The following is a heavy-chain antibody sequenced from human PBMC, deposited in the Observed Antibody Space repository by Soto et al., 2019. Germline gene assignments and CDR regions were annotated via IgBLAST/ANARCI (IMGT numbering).Heavy chain of an antibody. J-gene: IGHJ5*02. D-gene: IGHD3-22*01. CDR3: ARSYDSSGYSWFDP. Sequence: PSETLSLTCTVSGGSISSYYWSWIRQPPGKGLEWIGYIYYSGSTNYNPSLKSRVTISVDTSKNQFSLKLGSVTAADTAVYYCARSYDSSGYSWFDPWGQGTLVTVSS. CDR2: IYYSGST. V-gene: IGHV4-59*01. CDR1: GGSISSYY.